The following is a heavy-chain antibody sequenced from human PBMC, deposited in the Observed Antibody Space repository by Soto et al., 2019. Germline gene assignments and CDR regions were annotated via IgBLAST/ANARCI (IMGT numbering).Heavy chain of an antibody. CDR1: GFTFSSYS. CDR2: ISSSSSYI. V-gene: IGHV3-21*01. J-gene: IGHJ6*02. CDR3: ARDPPSQIYGMDV. Sequence: GGSLRLSCAASGFTFSSYSMNWVRQAPGKGLEWVPSISSSSSYIYYADSVKGRFTISRDNAKNSLYLQMNSLRAEDTAVYYCARDPPSQIYGMDVWGQGTTVTVSS.